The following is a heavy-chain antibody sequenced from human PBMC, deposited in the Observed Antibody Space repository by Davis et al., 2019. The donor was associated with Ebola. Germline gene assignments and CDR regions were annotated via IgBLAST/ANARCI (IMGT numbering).Heavy chain of an antibody. D-gene: IGHD3-16*01. Sequence: GESLKISCAASGFTFSSYGMHWVRQAPGKGLEWVAVIWYDGSNKYYADSVKGRFTISRDNSKNTLYLQMNSLRAEDTAVYYCAKIPHRWGSYSRPDYWGQGTLVTVSS. CDR3: AKIPHRWGSYSRPDY. CDR2: IWYDGSNK. V-gene: IGHV3-33*06. J-gene: IGHJ4*02. CDR1: GFTFSSYG.